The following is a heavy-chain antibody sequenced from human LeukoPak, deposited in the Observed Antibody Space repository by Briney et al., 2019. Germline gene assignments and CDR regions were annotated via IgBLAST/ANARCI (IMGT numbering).Heavy chain of an antibody. V-gene: IGHV3-30-3*01. CDR3: TRIRGSGGCYEPFDY. CDR2: ISYDGSNK. Sequence: PGGSLRLSCAASGFTFSSYAMHWVRQAPGKGLEWVAVISYDGSNKYYADSVKGRLTISRDNSKNTLYLQMNSLSAEDTAVYYCTRIRGSGGCYEPFDYWGQGTLVTVSS. D-gene: IGHD6-19*01. CDR1: GFTFSSYA. J-gene: IGHJ4*02.